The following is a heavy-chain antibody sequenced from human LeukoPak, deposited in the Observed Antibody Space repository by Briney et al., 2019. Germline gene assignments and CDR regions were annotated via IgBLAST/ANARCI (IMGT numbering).Heavy chain of an antibody. Sequence: GGSLRLSCAASGFTFSSYAMHWVRQAPGKGLEWVAVISYDGSNKYYADSVKGRFTISRDNSKNTLYLQMNSLRAEDTAVYYCARERRNWLDPWGQGTLVTVSS. J-gene: IGHJ5*02. CDR2: ISYDGSNK. V-gene: IGHV3-30-3*01. CDR3: ARERRNWLDP. CDR1: GFTFSSYA.